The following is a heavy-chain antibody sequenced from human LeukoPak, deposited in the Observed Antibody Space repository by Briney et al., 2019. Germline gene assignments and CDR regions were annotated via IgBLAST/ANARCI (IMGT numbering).Heavy chain of an antibody. J-gene: IGHJ4*02. D-gene: IGHD3-16*01. CDR2: IKQDGSEK. CDR3: ARGGGNFDY. Sequence: GGSLRLSCAASGFIFSEYWMNWVRQAPGKWLEWVTNIKQDGSEKYYVYSVKGRFTISRDNAKNSLYLQMNSLRAEDTAVYYCARGGGNFDYWGQGTLVTVSS. V-gene: IGHV3-7*04. CDR1: GFIFSEYW.